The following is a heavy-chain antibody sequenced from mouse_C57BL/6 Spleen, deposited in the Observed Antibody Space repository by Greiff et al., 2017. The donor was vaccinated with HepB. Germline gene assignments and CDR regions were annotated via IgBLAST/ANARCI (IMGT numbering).Heavy chain of an antibody. CDR3: GRRGDSNYGYSDD. CDR1: GYTFTDYN. Sequence: VQLQQSGPELAKPGASVKIPCKASGYTFTDYNMDWVKQSLGKGLEWMGDINPNNGGTIYNQKFKGKATLTVDKSSSTAYMELRSLTSEDTAVEYGGRRGDSNYGYSDDQGTGTTVTVS. D-gene: IGHD2-5*01. J-gene: IGHJ1*02. CDR2: INPNNGGT. V-gene: IGHV1-18*01.